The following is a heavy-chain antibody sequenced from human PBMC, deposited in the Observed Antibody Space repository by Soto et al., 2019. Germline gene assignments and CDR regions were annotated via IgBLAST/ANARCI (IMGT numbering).Heavy chain of an antibody. CDR1: GYTFTYYY. CDR3: TSYTDSSGYYYYYGMDV. Sequence: ASVKVSCKASGYTFTYYYIHWVRQAPGQGFEWMGIINPSAGSTSYAQKLQGRFTISRDDSKNTAYLQMNSLKTEDTAVYYCTSYTDSSGYYYYYGMDVWGQGTTVTVSS. J-gene: IGHJ6*02. V-gene: IGHV1-46*03. CDR2: INPSAGST. D-gene: IGHD3-22*01.